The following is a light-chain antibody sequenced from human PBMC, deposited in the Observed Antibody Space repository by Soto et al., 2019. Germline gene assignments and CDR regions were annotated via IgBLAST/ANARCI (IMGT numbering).Light chain of an antibody. CDR3: QQYGSSPWT. J-gene: IGKJ1*01. Sequence: EIVLTQSPDTLSLSPGERTTLSCRASQSVRSTYLAWYQQKPGQGPRLLIHGASSRATGIPDRFSGSGSGTDFILTISRLEPEDFAVYYCQQYGSSPWTFGQGTKVEVK. CDR1: QSVRSTY. CDR2: GAS. V-gene: IGKV3-20*01.